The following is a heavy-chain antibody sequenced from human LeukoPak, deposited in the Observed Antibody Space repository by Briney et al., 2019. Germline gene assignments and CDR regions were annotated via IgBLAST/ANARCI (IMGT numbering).Heavy chain of an antibody. CDR2: IYYSGST. V-gene: IGHV4-39*07. D-gene: IGHD3-3*01. Sequence: SETLSLTCTVSGGSISSSSYYWGWIRQPPGKGLEWIGSIYYSGSTYYNPSLKSRVTISVDTSKNQFSLKLSSVTAADTAVYYCARGVLYYDFWSGYYTGRVESDAFDIWGQGTMVTVSS. CDR3: ARGVLYYDFWSGYYTGRVESDAFDI. J-gene: IGHJ3*02. CDR1: GGSISSSSYY.